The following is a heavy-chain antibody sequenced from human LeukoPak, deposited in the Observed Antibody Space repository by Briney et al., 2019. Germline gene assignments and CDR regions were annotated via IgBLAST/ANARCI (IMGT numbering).Heavy chain of an antibody. Sequence: GGSLRLSCAASGFTFSNYGLTWVRQAPGKGLQWVSTISGSGGNTYYADSVKGRFTISRDNSKNTLYLQMNSLRAEDTAVYYCARDPSPFHYDHSGNMDSWGQGTLVTVSS. J-gene: IGHJ4*02. CDR2: ISGSGGNT. CDR1: GFTFSNYG. CDR3: ARDPSPFHYDHSGNMDS. D-gene: IGHD3-22*01. V-gene: IGHV3-23*01.